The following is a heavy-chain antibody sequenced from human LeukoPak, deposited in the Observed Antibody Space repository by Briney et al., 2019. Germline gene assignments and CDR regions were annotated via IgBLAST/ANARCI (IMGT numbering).Heavy chain of an antibody. J-gene: IGHJ3*02. D-gene: IGHD6-19*01. CDR2: ISYDGSQK. Sequence: GGSLRLFFAASGFTFSNYAMHWVRQAPGKGLEWVAVISYDGSQKYRADSVKGRFTISRDNSKNTLFLQMNSLRPEDTAVYYCATEQWLDGNAFDIWGQGTMVTVSS. V-gene: IGHV3-30*04. CDR1: GFTFSNYA. CDR3: ATEQWLDGNAFDI.